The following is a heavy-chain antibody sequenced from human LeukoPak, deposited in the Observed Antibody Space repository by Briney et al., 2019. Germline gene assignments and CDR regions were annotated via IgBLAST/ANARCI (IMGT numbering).Heavy chain of an antibody. Sequence: ASVKVSCKASGYTFTGYYMHWVRRAPGQGLEWMGWINPNSGGTNYARKFQGRVTMTRDTSISTAYMELSRLRSDDTAVYYCARYPIAVADDYWGQGTLVAVSS. CDR1: GYTFTGYY. J-gene: IGHJ4*02. V-gene: IGHV1-2*02. CDR2: INPNSGGT. CDR3: ARYPIAVADDY. D-gene: IGHD6-19*01.